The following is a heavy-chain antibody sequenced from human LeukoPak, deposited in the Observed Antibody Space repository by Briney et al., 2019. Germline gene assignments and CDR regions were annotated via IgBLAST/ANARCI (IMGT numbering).Heavy chain of an antibody. CDR1: GFTFSDYY. V-gene: IGHV3-11*01. Sequence: PGGSLRLSCAASGFTFSDYYMSWIRQAPGKGLEWVSYISSSGSTIYYADSVKGRFTISRDNAKNSLYLQMNSLRAEDTAVCCCARGQRTGDLDAFDIWGQGTMVTVSS. J-gene: IGHJ3*02. CDR3: ARGQRTGDLDAFDI. D-gene: IGHD4-17*01. CDR2: ISSSGSTI.